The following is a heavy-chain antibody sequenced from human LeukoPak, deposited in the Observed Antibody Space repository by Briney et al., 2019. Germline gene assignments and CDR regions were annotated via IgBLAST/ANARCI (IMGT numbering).Heavy chain of an antibody. CDR1: GFTVSSNY. Sequence: GGSLRLSCAASGFTVSSNYMSWVRQAPGKGLEWVSIIYGGGKTYYADSVKGRFTISRDNSKNTLYLQMNSLRGEDTAVYYSARENSGRPPVCYRGQGTLVTVSS. D-gene: IGHD5-12*01. J-gene: IGHJ4*02. V-gene: IGHV3-53*01. CDR3: ARENSGRPPVCY. CDR2: IYGGGKT.